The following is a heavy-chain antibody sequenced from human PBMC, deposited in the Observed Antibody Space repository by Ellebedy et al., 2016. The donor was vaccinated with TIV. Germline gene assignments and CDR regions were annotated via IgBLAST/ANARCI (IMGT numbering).Heavy chain of an antibody. D-gene: IGHD3-10*01. CDR1: GFTFSNYW. Sequence: GESLKISCAASGFTFSNYWMSWVRQAPGKGLEWVANIKQDGSEKYYVDSVKGRFTISRDNAKNSLFLQVSSLRAEDTAVYYCARGGGYHNMDPWGQGTTVTVSS. J-gene: IGHJ6*02. CDR2: IKQDGSEK. V-gene: IGHV3-7*03. CDR3: ARGGGYHNMDP.